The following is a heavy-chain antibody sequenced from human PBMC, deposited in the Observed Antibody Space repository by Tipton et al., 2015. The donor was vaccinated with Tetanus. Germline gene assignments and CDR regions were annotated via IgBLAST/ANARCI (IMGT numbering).Heavy chain of an antibody. Sequence: GSLRLSCEVSGFTFSSYAMSWVRQAPGKGPEWISTTGSAGVDKYYADSVKGRFTISKDNSKNTLYLQMNSLRAKDTAMYYCARPIVTTPATRWFDPCGQGTLVTVSS. D-gene: IGHD2/OR15-2a*01. J-gene: IGHJ5*02. CDR3: ARPIVTTPATRWFDP. V-gene: IGHV3-23*01. CDR2: TGSAGVDK. CDR1: GFTFSSYA.